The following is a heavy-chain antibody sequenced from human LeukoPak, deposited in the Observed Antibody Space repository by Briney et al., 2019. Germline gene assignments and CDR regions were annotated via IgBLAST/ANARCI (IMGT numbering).Heavy chain of an antibody. J-gene: IGHJ5*02. V-gene: IGHV1-18*01. D-gene: IGHD2-15*01. Sequence: ASVKVSCKASGYTFTSYGISWVRQAPGQGLEWMGWISAYNGNTNYAQKLQGRVTMTTDTSTSTAYMELRSLRSDDTAVYYCARVPVVAATNNWFDPWGQGTLVTVSS. CDR3: ARVPVVAATNNWFDP. CDR1: GYTFTSYG. CDR2: ISAYNGNT.